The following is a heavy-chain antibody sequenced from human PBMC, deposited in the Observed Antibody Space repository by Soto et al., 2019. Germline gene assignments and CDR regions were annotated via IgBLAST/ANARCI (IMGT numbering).Heavy chain of an antibody. J-gene: IGHJ4*02. V-gene: IGHV1-18*01. Sequence: AAVKVCYKTSGYTFSDYGISWVRQAPGQGLEWMGWISAKNGNTNFAQKFRGRVTMITDTSTNTVYMELRNLRLDDTAVYYCAREPPETPPDYWGQGTLVTVSP. CDR2: ISAKNGNT. CDR1: GYTFSDYG. CDR3: AREPPETPPDY.